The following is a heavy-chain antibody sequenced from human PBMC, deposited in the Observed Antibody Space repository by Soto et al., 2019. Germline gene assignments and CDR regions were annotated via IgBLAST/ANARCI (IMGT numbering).Heavy chain of an antibody. CDR1: GGTFSSYT. CDR3: ARGRTTVMGYYYYYMDV. D-gene: IGHD4-17*01. V-gene: IGHV1-69*02. CDR2: IIPILGIA. J-gene: IGHJ6*03. Sequence: QVQLVQSGAEVKKPGSSVKVSCKASGGTFSSYTISWVRQAPGQGLEWMGRIIPILGIANYAQKFQGRVTITADKSTSTAYMELSSLRSEDTAVYYCARGRTTVMGYYYYYMDVWGKGTTVTVSS.